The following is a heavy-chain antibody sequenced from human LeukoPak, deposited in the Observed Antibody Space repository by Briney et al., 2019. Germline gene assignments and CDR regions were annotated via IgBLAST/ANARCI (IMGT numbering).Heavy chain of an antibody. CDR3: AREMYSGMYNDAFDI. V-gene: IGHV3-23*01. J-gene: IGHJ3*02. D-gene: IGHD1-26*01. CDR2: FKTKYHQV. Sequence: GGSLRLSCVSYGLTFSDYPMNWVRQAPGKGLEGVSAFKTKYHQVYYAESVRGRFTISTDNSRNTVFLQMNNLRAEDTAMYYCAREMYSGMYNDAFDIWGQGTKVTVSS. CDR1: GLTFSDYP.